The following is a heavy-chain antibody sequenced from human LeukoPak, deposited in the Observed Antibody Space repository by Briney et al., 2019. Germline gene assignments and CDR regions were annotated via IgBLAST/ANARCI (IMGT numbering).Heavy chain of an antibody. CDR3: ARGRITMIVVGPMFDP. J-gene: IGHJ5*02. CDR2: IYYSGST. Sequence: SQTLSLTCTVSGGSISSGGYYWSWIRQHPGKGLEWIGYIYYSGSTYYNPSLKSRVTISVDTSKNQFSLKLSSVTAADTAVYYCARGRITMIVVGPMFDPWAREPWSPSPQ. CDR1: GGSISSGGYY. V-gene: IGHV4-31*03. D-gene: IGHD3-22*01.